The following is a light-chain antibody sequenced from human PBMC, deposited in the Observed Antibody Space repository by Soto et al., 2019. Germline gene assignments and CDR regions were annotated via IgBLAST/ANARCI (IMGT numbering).Light chain of an antibody. V-gene: IGLV2-23*01. CDR2: EGS. Sequence: QSVLTQPASVSGSPGQSITISCTGTSSDVGSYNLVSWYQQHPGKAPKLMIYEGSKRLSGVSNRFSGSKSGNTASLTISGLQAEDEADYYCCSYAGSSTWVFGGGTQVTVL. CDR3: CSYAGSSTWV. J-gene: IGLJ3*02. CDR1: SSDVGSYNL.